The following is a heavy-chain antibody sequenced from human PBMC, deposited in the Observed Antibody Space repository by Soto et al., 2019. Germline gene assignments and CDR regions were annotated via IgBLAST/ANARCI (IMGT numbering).Heavy chain of an antibody. CDR1: GASISSSHW. CDR2: VCHSGSA. J-gene: IGHJ5*02. D-gene: IGHD2-2*01. CDR3: ARIAVVPAALDP. V-gene: IGHV4-4*02. Sequence: PSETLSLTCDVSGASISSSHWWCWLRQPPGKGLEWIGEVCHSGSANYNPSLKSRVTMSVDKSKNQFSLRLSSVTAADTALYYCARIAVVPAALDPWGQGTLVTVSS.